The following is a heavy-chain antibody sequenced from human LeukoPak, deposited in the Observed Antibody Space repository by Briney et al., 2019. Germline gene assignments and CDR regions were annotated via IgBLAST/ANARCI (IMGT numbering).Heavy chain of an antibody. V-gene: IGHV3-23*01. J-gene: IGHJ4*02. D-gene: IGHD3-22*01. Sequence: GGSLRLSCAASGFTFSSYAMSWVRQAPGKGLEWVSAISGSGGSTYYADSVKDRFTISRDNSKNTLYLQMNSLRAEDTAVYYCARAHHGYYYDSSGYYDYWGQGTLVTVSS. CDR1: GFTFSSYA. CDR2: ISGSGGST. CDR3: ARAHHGYYYDSSGYYDY.